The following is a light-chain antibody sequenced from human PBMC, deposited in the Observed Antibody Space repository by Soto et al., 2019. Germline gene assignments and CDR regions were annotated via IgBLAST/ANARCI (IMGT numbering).Light chain of an antibody. V-gene: IGKV3-11*01. CDR2: EAS. CDR1: QSVSTY. J-gene: IGKJ4*01. CDR3: QQRANWPLT. Sequence: EVVLTQSPATMSLYPGEGATLSCRASQSVSTYLGWYQQKPGQAPRLLIFEASKRATGVPARFSGSGSGTDFTLTISSLESEDFAVYYCQQRANWPLTFGGGTKVDIK.